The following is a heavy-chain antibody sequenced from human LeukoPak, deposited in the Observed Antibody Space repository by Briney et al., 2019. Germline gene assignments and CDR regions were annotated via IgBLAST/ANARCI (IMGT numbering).Heavy chain of an antibody. Sequence: PGRSLRLSCAASGFTFSTYGIHWVRQAPGKGLEWVAAISSDGSNKHYADSVKGRFTIARDNFKNTLYLQMNSLGAEDTAVYYCAKRYSSGWEFDYWGQGTLVTVSS. J-gene: IGHJ4*02. CDR1: GFTFSTYG. CDR3: AKRYSSGWEFDY. V-gene: IGHV3-30*18. CDR2: ISSDGSNK. D-gene: IGHD6-19*01.